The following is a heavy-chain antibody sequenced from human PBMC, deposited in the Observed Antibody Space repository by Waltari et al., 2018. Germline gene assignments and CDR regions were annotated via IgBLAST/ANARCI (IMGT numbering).Heavy chain of an antibody. CDR3: ARSRPGVGELFLS. D-gene: IGHD3-10*01. Sequence: QVQLVQSGAEVKKPGASVKVSCKASGYTFTSYPMHWVRQAPGQRLEWMGWINAGNGNTKYSQKFQGRVTITRDTSASTAYMELSSLRSEDTAVYYCARSRPGVGELFLSWGQGTLVTVSS. J-gene: IGHJ4*02. V-gene: IGHV1-3*01. CDR2: INAGNGNT. CDR1: GYTFTSYP.